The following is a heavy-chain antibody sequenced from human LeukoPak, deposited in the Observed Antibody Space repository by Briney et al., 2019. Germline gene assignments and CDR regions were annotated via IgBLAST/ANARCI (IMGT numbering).Heavy chain of an antibody. D-gene: IGHD3-9*01. V-gene: IGHV3-21*01. CDR1: GFTFSSYS. Sequence: GGSLRLSCAASGFTFSSYSMNWVRQAPGKGLEWVSSISSSSSYIYYADSVKGRFTISRDNAKNSLYLQMNSLRAEDTAVYYCAKGARYFDWLPLDYWGQGTLVTVSS. CDR3: AKGARYFDWLPLDY. CDR2: ISSSSSYI. J-gene: IGHJ4*02.